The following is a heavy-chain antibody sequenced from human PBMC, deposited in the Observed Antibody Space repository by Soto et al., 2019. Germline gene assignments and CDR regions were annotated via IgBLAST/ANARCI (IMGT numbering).Heavy chain of an antibody. D-gene: IGHD3-3*01. V-gene: IGHV3-7*01. J-gene: IGHJ6*02. CDR1: GFTFSRYW. CDR2: IKQDGREK. CDR3: ARATIFGVVIDPYYYYGIDV. Sequence: GGSRRLSCAASGFTFSRYWMSWVRQAPGKGLEWVANIKQDGREKYYVDSVKGRFTISRDNAKNSRYLQMNSLRAEYTALYYCARATIFGVVIDPYYYYGIDVWGPGTTVTVSS.